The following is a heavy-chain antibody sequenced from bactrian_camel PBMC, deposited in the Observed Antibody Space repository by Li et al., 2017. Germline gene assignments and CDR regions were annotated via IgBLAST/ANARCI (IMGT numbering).Heavy chain of an antibody. Sequence: QVQLVESGGGSVQAGGSLRLSCAASGYTYSTYCMGWFRQTPGKEREGVAGIASDGSTIYADSVKGRFTISKDSDKNTLSLQMNSLTPEDTAMYYCAGSVVLGWCSFGRVPDMRYCGQGTQVTVS. V-gene: IGHV3S53*01. CDR1: GYTYSTYC. J-gene: IGHJ4*01. D-gene: IGHD3*01. CDR3: AGSVVLGWCSFGRVPDMRY. CDR2: IASDGST.